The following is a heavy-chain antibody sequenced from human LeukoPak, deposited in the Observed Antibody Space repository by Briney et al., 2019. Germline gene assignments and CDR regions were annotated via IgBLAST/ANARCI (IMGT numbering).Heavy chain of an antibody. D-gene: IGHD2-15*01. CDR1: GGSISDNY. CDR2: AYYSGHT. Sequence: SETLSLTCTVSGGSISDNYWSWIRQPPGKGLEWIGYAYYSGHTNYNSSLKSRVTMSLDTSKSQFPLRLSSVTAADTAVYFCVRHPFATPFDYWGPGTLVTVSS. CDR3: VRHPFATPFDY. V-gene: IGHV4-59*08. J-gene: IGHJ4*02.